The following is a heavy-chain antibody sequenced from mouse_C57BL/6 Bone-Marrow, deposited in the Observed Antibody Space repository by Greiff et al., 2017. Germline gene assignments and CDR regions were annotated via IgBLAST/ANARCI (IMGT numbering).Heavy chain of an antibody. CDR3: AREPYYYGSSYDY. CDR2: IDPSDSYT. CDR1: GYTFTSYW. V-gene: IGHV1-69*01. Sequence: QVQLQQPGAELVMPGASVKLSCKASGYTFTSYWMHWVKQRPGQGLEWIGEIDPSDSYTNYNQKFKGKSTLTVDKSSSTAYMQLSGLTSEDSAVYYCAREPYYYGSSYDYWGQGTTLTVSS. J-gene: IGHJ2*01. D-gene: IGHD1-1*01.